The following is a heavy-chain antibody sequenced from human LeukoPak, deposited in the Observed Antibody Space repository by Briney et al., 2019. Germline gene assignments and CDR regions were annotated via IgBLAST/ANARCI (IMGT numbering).Heavy chain of an antibody. Sequence: PSETLSLTCAVYGGSFSGYYWSWIRQPPGKGLEWIGEINHSGSTNYNPSLKSRVTISVDTSKNQFSLKLSSVTAADTAVYYCARPSRAAAVTPGGFDYRGQGTLVTVSS. V-gene: IGHV4-34*01. CDR3: ARPSRAAAVTPGGFDY. D-gene: IGHD6-13*01. CDR2: INHSGST. J-gene: IGHJ4*02. CDR1: GGSFSGYY.